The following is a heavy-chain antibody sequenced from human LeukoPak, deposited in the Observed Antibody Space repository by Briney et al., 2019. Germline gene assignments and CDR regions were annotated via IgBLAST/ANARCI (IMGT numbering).Heavy chain of an antibody. CDR2: ISYDGSDK. D-gene: IGHD5-18*01. CDR3: AKEGYSYGPFDY. CDR1: GFTFSSYG. V-gene: IGHV3-30*18. J-gene: IGHJ4*02. Sequence: GGSLRLSCAASGFTFSSYGMHWVRQTPGTGLEWVAVISYDGSDKYYADSVKGRFTISRDNSKNTLYLQMNSLRAEDTAVYYCAKEGYSYGPFDYWGQGTLVTVSS.